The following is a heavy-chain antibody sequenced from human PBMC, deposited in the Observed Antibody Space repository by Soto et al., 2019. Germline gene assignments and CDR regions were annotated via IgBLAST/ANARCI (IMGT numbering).Heavy chain of an antibody. V-gene: IGHV4-59*01. J-gene: IGHJ4*02. CDR2: IYYSGST. Sequence: QVQLQESGPGLVKPSETLSLTCTVSGGSISSYYWSWIRQPPGKGLEWIGYIYYSGSTNYNPSLNSRVTTSVDTSKNQCSLKLSSVTAADTAVYYCARRYGASFDYWGQGTLVTVSS. CDR1: GGSISSYY. D-gene: IGHD4-17*01. CDR3: ARRYGASFDY.